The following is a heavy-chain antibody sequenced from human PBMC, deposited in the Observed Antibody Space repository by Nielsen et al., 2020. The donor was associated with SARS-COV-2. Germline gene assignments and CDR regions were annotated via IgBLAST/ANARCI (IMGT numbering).Heavy chain of an antibody. Sequence: ASVKVSCKASGYTFTSYGISWVRQAPGQGLEWMGWISAYNGNTNYAQKLQGRVAMTTDTLTSTAYMELRSLRSDDTAVYYCARILRTEFLTHLDYWGQGTLVTVSS. CDR3: ARILRTEFLTHLDY. D-gene: IGHD3-10*01. CDR2: ISAYNGNT. V-gene: IGHV1-18*01. CDR1: GYTFTSYG. J-gene: IGHJ4*02.